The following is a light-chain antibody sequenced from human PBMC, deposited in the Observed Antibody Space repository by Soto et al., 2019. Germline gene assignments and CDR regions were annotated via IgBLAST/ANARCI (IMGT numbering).Light chain of an antibody. Sequence: QSALTQPASVSGSPGQSITISCTGTSSDVGTYNLVSWYQHHPGKAPKLMIYEGSKRPSGVSNRFSGSKSGNTASLTISGLQAEDEADYYCCSYAGSSTYVFGTGTKLTVL. J-gene: IGLJ1*01. CDR2: EGS. V-gene: IGLV2-23*01. CDR1: SSDVGTYNL. CDR3: CSYAGSSTYV.